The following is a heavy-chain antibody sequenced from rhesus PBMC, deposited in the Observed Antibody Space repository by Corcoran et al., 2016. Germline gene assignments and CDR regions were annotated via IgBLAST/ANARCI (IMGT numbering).Heavy chain of an antibody. J-gene: IGHJ4*01. CDR1: GGSISSSNW. V-gene: IGHV4S19*01. Sequence: QVQLQESGPGLVKPSETLSLTCAVSGGSISSSNWWSWLRQPPGKGLEWIGYISGSSGSTYYNPSLKSRVTISKDTSKNQFSRKLSSVTAADTAVYYCARAEYSWNFFDYWGQGVLVTVSS. D-gene: IGHD1-1-1*01. CDR3: ARAEYSWNFFDY. CDR2: ISGSSGST.